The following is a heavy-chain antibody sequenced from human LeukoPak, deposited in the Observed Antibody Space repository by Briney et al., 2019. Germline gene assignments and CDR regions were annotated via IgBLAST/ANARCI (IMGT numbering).Heavy chain of an antibody. CDR3: ARAWDYYGSGSYYTGFDY. J-gene: IGHJ4*02. V-gene: IGHV3-20*04. CDR2: INWNGGST. D-gene: IGHD3-10*01. CDR1: GFTFDDYG. Sequence: GGSLRLSCAASGFTFDDYGMSWVRQAPGKGLEWVSGINWNGGSTGYADSVKGRFTISRDNAKNSLYLQMNSLRAEDTALYYCARAWDYYGSGSYYTGFDYWGQGTLVTVSS.